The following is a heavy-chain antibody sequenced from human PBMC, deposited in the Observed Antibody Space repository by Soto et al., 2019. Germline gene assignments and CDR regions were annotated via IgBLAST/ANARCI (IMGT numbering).Heavy chain of an antibody. CDR2: MNPNSGNT. CDR3: ARGPMVRGVMGTNWFDP. V-gene: IGHV1-8*01. J-gene: IGHJ5*02. D-gene: IGHD3-10*01. Sequence: APVKVSCKASGYTFTSYDINWVRQATGQGLEWMGWMNPNSGNTGYAQKFQGRVTMTRNTSISTAYMELSSLRSEDTAVYYCARGPMVRGVMGTNWFDPWGQGTLVTVSS. CDR1: GYTFTSYD.